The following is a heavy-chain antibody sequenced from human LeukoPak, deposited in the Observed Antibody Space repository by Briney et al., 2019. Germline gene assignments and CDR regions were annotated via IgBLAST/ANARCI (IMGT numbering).Heavy chain of an antibody. Sequence: PSETLSLTCTVSGDSISIGNYYWVWSRQPPGKGLEWIASIYYSGSTYYNPSLKSRVTISIDMSKNQFSLRLSSVTAADTAVYYCARLYSQQLVMFDYWGQGTLVTVSS. CDR3: ARLYSQQLVMFDY. CDR1: GDSISIGNYY. J-gene: IGHJ4*02. V-gene: IGHV4-39*01. CDR2: IYYSGST. D-gene: IGHD6-13*01.